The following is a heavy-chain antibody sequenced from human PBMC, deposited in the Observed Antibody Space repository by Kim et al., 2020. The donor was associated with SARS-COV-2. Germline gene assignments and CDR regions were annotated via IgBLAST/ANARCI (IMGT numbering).Heavy chain of an antibody. V-gene: IGHV3-23*01. CDR2: ISGSGGDT. CDR3: AKDGYGDYFDN. J-gene: IGHJ4*02. D-gene: IGHD4-17*01. Sequence: GGSLRLSCAASGFTFTTYAMNWVRQSPGKGLEWVSAISGSGGDTYYADSVKGRFTISRDNSKNTLYLQMNSLRAEDTAVYYCAKDGYGDYFDNWGQGSLVTVSS. CDR1: GFTFTTYA.